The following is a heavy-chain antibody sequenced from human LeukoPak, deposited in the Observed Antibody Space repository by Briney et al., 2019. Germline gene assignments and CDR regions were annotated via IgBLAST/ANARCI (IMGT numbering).Heavy chain of an antibody. D-gene: IGHD6-19*01. CDR3: ARPYSSGGSGSFDI. CDR1: GGSISSYY. J-gene: IGHJ3*02. V-gene: IGHV4-4*09. CDR2: IYTSGNT. Sequence: SETLSLTCTVSGGSISSYYWSWIRQPPGKGLEWIGNIYTSGNTNYNPSLKSRVAISVETSKTQSSLKLNSVTAADTAVYYCARPYSSGGSGSFDIWGQGTMVTVSA.